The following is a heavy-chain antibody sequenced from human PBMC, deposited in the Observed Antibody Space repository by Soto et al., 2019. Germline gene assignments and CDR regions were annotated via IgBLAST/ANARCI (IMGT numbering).Heavy chain of an antibody. V-gene: IGHV2-5*02. CDR3: AHSSRLYSDPPNSPYYFDY. CDR2: FYWDDDK. Sequence: QITLKESGPTLVTPTQTLTLTCTFSGFSLSASGEAVGWIRQPPGRALEWLALFYWDDDKRYSPSLKNRLTTTTDTSKNHVVLIMTNMGPVDTATYYCAHSSRLYSDPPNSPYYFDYWGQGTLVTVSS. D-gene: IGHD2-21*01. CDR1: GFSLSASGEA. J-gene: IGHJ4*02.